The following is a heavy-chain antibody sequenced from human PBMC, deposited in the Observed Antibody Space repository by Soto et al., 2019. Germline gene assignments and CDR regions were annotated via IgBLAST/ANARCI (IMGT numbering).Heavy chain of an antibody. CDR1: GFSLSATQMR. Sequence: SGPTLVNPTHTLTLTCTFSGFSLSATQMRVNWIRQPPGKALEWLARIDWDDDKYYSTSLGTRLTISTDTSKNQVVLTMTNMDPVDTATYYCARMMPDASGLFDYWGQGTLVTVSS. V-gene: IGHV2-70D*14. D-gene: IGHD2-15*01. CDR3: ARMMPDASGLFDY. CDR2: IDWDDDK. J-gene: IGHJ4*02.